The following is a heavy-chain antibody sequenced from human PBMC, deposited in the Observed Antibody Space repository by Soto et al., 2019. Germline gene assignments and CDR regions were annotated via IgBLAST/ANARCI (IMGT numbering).Heavy chain of an antibody. D-gene: IGHD5-12*01. V-gene: IGHV5-10-1*01. J-gene: IGHJ4*02. CDR3: ASAGAGYSGFTAYDY. CDR2: IDPSDSYT. Sequence: PGESLKISCKGSGYSFTIYWISWVRQMPGKGLEWMGRIDPSDSYTNYSPSFQGHVTISADKSISTAYLQWSSLKASDTAMYYCASAGAGYSGFTAYDYWGQGTLVTVSS. CDR1: GYSFTIYW.